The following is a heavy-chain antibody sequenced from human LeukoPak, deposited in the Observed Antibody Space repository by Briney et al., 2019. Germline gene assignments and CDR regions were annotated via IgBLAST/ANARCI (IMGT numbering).Heavy chain of an antibody. CDR2: ISSSSSYI. J-gene: IGHJ5*02. CDR1: GFTFSSYS. Sequence: PGGSLRLSCAASGFTFSSYSMNWVRQAPGKGLEWVSSISSSSSYIYYAASVTGRFTVSRDNAKNSLYLQMHSLRADDTAVYYCARDAPAGYCSGGSCYSWFDPWGQGTLVTVSS. V-gene: IGHV3-21*01. D-gene: IGHD2-15*01. CDR3: ARDAPAGYCSGGSCYSWFDP.